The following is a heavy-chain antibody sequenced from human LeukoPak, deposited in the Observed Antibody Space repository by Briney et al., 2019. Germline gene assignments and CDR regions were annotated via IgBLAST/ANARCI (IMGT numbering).Heavy chain of an antibody. CDR2: ISAYNGNT. D-gene: IGHD3-9*01. CDR1: GYTFTSYG. Sequence: ASVKVSCKASGYTFTSYGINWVRQAPGQGLEWMGWISAYNGNTNYAQKLQGRVTMTTDTSTSTAYMELRSLRSDDTAVYYCAILGRLRYFDSLLDYWGQGTLVTVSS. J-gene: IGHJ4*02. CDR3: AILGRLRYFDSLLDY. V-gene: IGHV1-18*01.